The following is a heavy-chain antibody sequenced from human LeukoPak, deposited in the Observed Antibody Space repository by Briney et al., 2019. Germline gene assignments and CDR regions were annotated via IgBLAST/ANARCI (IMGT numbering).Heavy chain of an antibody. CDR3: AKDSGSGSYYLSGYNYYGMDV. CDR2: ISGSGGST. J-gene: IGHJ6*02. D-gene: IGHD3-10*01. V-gene: IGHV3-23*01. CDR1: GFTFSSYA. Sequence: GGSLRLSCAASGFTFSSYAMSWVRQAPGKGLEWVSAISGSGGSTYYADSVKGRFTISRDNSKNTLYLQMNSLRAEDTAVYYCAKDSGSGSYYLSGYNYYGMDVWGQGTTVTVSS.